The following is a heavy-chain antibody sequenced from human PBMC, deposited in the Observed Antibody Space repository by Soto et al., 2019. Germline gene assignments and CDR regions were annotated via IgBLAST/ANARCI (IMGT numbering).Heavy chain of an antibody. J-gene: IGHJ1*01. CDR2: IIPIFGTV. Sequence: QVQLVQSGAEVKKPGSSVKVSCKASGGTFSNYALDWVRQAPGQGLEWMGGIIPIFGTVRHAQNFQGRVTITADESTATAYMELSSLRSEDSAMYYCATGGERDYYDTSGWRWGQGTLVNVAS. D-gene: IGHD3-22*01. V-gene: IGHV1-69*12. CDR1: GGTFSNYA. CDR3: ATGGERDYYDTSGWR.